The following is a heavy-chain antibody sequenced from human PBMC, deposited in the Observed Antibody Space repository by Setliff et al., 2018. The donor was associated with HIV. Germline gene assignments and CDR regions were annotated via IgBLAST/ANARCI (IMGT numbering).Heavy chain of an antibody. Sequence: PSETLSLTCTVSNASISSRYWSWIRQPPGKGLEWTGYIHHSGSTYYNPSRKSRVTMSVDTSKNQFSLKLSSVTAADTAVYYCARRIAPGWWGGNSGDAFDLWGQGTMVTVSS. D-gene: IGHD2-21*02. CDR1: NASISSRY. CDR3: ARRIAPGWWGGNSGDAFDL. J-gene: IGHJ3*01. CDR2: IHHSGST. V-gene: IGHV4-59*04.